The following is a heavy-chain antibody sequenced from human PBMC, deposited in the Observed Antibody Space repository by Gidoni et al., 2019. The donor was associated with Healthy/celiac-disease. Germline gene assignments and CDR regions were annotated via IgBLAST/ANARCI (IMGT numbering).Heavy chain of an antibody. J-gene: IGHJ4*02. CDR3: VGSGSYYKNFDY. CDR1: GGSISSDSYY. V-gene: IGHV4-61*02. CDR2: IYTSGST. D-gene: IGHD3-10*01. Sequence: QVQLQESGPGLVKPSQTLSLTCTVSGGSISSDSYYWSWIRQPAGKGLEWIGRIYTSGSTNYNPSLKSRVTISVDTSKNQFSLKLSSVTAADTAVYYCVGSGSYYKNFDYRGQGTLVTVSS.